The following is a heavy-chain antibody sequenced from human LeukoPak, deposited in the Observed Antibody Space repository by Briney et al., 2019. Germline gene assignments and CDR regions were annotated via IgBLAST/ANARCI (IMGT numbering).Heavy chain of an antibody. CDR1: GYTFTSYD. J-gene: IGHJ6*03. CDR2: MNPNSGNT. V-gene: IGHV1-8*01. CDR3: ARLITTYAPTYYYYYMDV. D-gene: IGHD3-22*01. Sequence: ASVKVSCKASGYTFTSYDINWVRQATGQGLEWMGWMNPNSGNTGYAQKFQGGVTMTRNTSISTAYMELSSLRSEDTAVYYCARLITTYAPTYYYYYMDVWGKGTTVTVSS.